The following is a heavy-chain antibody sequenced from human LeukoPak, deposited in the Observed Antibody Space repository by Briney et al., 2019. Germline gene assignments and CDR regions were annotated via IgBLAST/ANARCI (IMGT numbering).Heavy chain of an antibody. Sequence: KPGGSLRLSCAASGFTFSSYSMNWVRQAPGKGLEWVSSISSSSSYIYYADSVKGRFTISRDNAKNSLYLQMNSLRAEDTAVYYCARDLNGVISTSMVQGVINERGDYWGQGTLVTVSS. CDR1: GFTFSSYS. CDR2: ISSSSSYI. CDR3: ARDLNGVISTSMVQGVINERGDY. D-gene: IGHD3-10*01. J-gene: IGHJ4*02. V-gene: IGHV3-21*01.